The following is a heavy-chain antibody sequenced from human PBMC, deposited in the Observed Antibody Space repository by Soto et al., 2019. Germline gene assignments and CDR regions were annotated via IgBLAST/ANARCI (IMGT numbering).Heavy chain of an antibody. CDR2: IGGTGGST. V-gene: IGHV3-23*01. CDR1: GFIFRTYD. D-gene: IGHD3-9*01. J-gene: IGHJ4*02. CDR3: QKTAYDILTGYRRRTPGFHFDS. Sequence: PGGSLRHSCAAPGFIFRTYDRNCVPQAPGEGRGWVSSIGGTGGSTDYADSVKGRFTISRDNSKNTLYLRMNSLRAEDTSVFYWQKTAYDILTGYRRRTPGFHFDSWGQGTRVTVSS.